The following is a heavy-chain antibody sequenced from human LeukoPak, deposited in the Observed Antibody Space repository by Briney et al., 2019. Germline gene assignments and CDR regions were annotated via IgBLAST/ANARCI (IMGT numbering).Heavy chain of an antibody. D-gene: IGHD2-2*01. J-gene: IGHJ4*02. CDR3: ARAGVHCSSTSCYLLGVDY. CDR1: GYTFTSYA. CDR2: INAGNGDT. Sequence: ASVKGSCKASGYTFTSYAMHWVRQAPGQRLEWMGWINAGNGDTKYSQKFQGRVTITRDTSASTAYMELSSLRSEDTAVYYCARAGVHCSSTSCYLLGVDYWGQGTLVTVSS. V-gene: IGHV1-3*01.